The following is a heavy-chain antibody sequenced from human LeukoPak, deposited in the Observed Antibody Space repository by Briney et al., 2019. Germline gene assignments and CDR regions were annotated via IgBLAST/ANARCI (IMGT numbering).Heavy chain of an antibody. CDR3: AKDHVPSGIYPHIDAFDI. J-gene: IGHJ3*02. V-gene: IGHV3-23*01. CDR2: ISESGDIT. Sequence: PGGSLRLSCAASGFTFSSYVMSWVRQAPGKGLQWVSGISESGDITNYAGSVEGRFTISRDNSQHTLYLQMNSLRVEDTAIYYCAKDHVPSGIYPHIDAFDIWGQGTMVTVSS. CDR1: GFTFSSYV. D-gene: IGHD2-21*01.